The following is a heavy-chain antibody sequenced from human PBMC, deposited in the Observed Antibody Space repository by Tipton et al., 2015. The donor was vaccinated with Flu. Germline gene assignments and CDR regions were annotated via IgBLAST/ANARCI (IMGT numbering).Heavy chain of an antibody. Sequence: TLSLTCAVSGYSMRSDYFWGWIRQPPGKGLEWIGNIHYSGSPHYNPSLKSRVTISVDTSKNQFFLKMKSVAAADKAVYYCVRRDYSNYVSDPKSWFDPWGQGTLVTVSS. V-gene: IGHV4-38-2*01. J-gene: IGHJ5*02. CDR3: VRRDYSNYVSDPKSWFDP. CDR2: IHYSGSP. D-gene: IGHD4-11*01. CDR1: GYSMRSDYF.